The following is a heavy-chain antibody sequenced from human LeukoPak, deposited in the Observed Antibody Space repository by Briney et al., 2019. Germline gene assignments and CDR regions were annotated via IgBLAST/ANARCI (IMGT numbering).Heavy chain of an antibody. CDR3: ARGLGTSSWPY. CDR2: INQDATDK. J-gene: IGHJ4*02. Sequence: WGSLRLSRAASGFTFSNYWMSWVRQVPGKGLEWVASINQDATDKYYVDSVKGRFTISRDNAKNSLYLQMNSLRAEDTSIYYCARGLGTSSWPYWGQGTLVTVSS. D-gene: IGHD6-13*01. V-gene: IGHV3-7*01. CDR1: GFTFSNYW.